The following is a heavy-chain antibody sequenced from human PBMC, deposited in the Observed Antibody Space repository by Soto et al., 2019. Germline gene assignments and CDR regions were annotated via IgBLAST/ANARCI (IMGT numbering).Heavy chain of an antibody. D-gene: IGHD3-16*01. CDR2: INTYNGNT. Sequence: GASVKLSCKASGYSFTSYGIAWARQAPGQGLEWMGWINTYNGNTNYAQNLQGRVTLTTDTSTSTAYMELTSLRSNDTAIYYCAMVDVYVTPSPQDVWGQGTTVTVS. V-gene: IGHV1-18*01. J-gene: IGHJ6*02. CDR3: AMVDVYVTPSPQDV. CDR1: GYSFTSYG.